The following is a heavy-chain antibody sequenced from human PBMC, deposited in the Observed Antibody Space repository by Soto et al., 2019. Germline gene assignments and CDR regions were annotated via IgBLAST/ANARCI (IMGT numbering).Heavy chain of an antibody. CDR3: ARILQADWWRTIDY. D-gene: IGHD2-8*02. CDR1: GFTFSSYG. V-gene: IGHV3-33*01. CDR2: IWYDGSNK. Sequence: QVQLVESGGGVVQPGRSLRLSCAASGFTFSSYGMHWVRQAPGKGLEWVAVIWYDGSNKYYADSVKGRFTISRDNSKNTLYLQMNSLRAEYTAVYYCARILQADWWRTIDYWGQGTLVTVSS. J-gene: IGHJ4*02.